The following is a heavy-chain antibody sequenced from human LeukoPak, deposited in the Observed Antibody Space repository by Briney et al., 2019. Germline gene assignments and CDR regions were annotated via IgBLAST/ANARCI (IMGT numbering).Heavy chain of an antibody. V-gene: IGHV4-59*08. D-gene: IGHD3-10*01. CDR3: ARLVRTTLTDTFDY. Sequence: IRQPPGKGLEWIGYIYYSGSTNYNPSLKSRVTISVDTSKNQFSLKLSSVTAADTAVYYCARLVRTTLTDTFDYWGQGTLVTVSS. CDR2: IYYSGST. J-gene: IGHJ4*02.